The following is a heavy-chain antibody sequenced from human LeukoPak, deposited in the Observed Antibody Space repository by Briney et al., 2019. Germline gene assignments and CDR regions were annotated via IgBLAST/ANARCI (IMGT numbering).Heavy chain of an antibody. V-gene: IGHV3-30*16. Sequence: GGSLRLSCAVSGFTPTTYAMHWVRQAPGKGLEWVALFSYDGSIRYNADSVQGRFTISRDTSQNTLDLQMDSLRPDDTAVYYCARGYRPYDDAFDIWGHGTLVTVSS. CDR1: GFTPTTYA. D-gene: IGHD3-16*02. CDR2: FSYDGSIR. J-gene: IGHJ3*02. CDR3: ARGYRPYDDAFDI.